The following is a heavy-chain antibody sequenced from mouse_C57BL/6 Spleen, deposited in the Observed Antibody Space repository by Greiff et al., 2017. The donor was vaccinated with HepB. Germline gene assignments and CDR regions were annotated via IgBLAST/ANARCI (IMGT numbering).Heavy chain of an antibody. J-gene: IGHJ4*01. D-gene: IGHD1-1*01. CDR2: INPNNGGT. CDR3: ARSHYYGSSYVMDY. CDR1: GYTFTDYY. V-gene: IGHV1-26*01. Sequence: EVQLQQSGPELVKPGASVKISCKASGYTFTDYYMNWVKQSHGKSLEWIGDINPNNGGTSYNQKFKGKATLTVDKSSSTAYMELRSLTSEDSAVYYCARSHYYGSSYVMDYWGQGTSVTVSS.